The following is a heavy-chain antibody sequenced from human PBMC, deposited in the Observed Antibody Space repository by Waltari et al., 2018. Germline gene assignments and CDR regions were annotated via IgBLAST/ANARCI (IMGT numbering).Heavy chain of an antibody. CDR3: ARSPAAAASYYYYYYMDV. V-gene: IGHV1-2*02. D-gene: IGHD6-13*01. CDR1: GYTFTGYY. Sequence: QVQLVQSGAEVKKPGASVKVSCKASGYTFTGYYMHWVRQAPGHGLEWMGWINPNSGGTNYAQKFQGRVTMTRDTSISTAYMELSRLRSDDTAVYYCARSPAAAASYYYYYYMDVWGKGTTVTVSS. CDR2: INPNSGGT. J-gene: IGHJ6*03.